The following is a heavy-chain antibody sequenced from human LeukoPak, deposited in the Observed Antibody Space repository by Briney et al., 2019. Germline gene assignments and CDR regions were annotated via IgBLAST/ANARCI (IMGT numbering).Heavy chain of an antibody. D-gene: IGHD3-16*01. CDR1: GFSVGATY. CDR3: ARLFAS. Sequence: GVSLRLSCAASGFSVGATYMNWVRQAPGKGLEWVAHITSGGSDTHYADSVKGRFTVSRDTAANSLFLQMNSLRDDDTAVYYCARLFASWGQGTLVTVSS. CDR2: ITSGGSDT. V-gene: IGHV3-48*02. J-gene: IGHJ4*02.